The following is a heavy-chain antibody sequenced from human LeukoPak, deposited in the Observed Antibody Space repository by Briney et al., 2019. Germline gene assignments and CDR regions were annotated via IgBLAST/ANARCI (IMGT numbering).Heavy chain of an antibody. V-gene: IGHV4-59*10. CDR2: VYGNGGA. Sequence: KPSETLSLTCAVYGGSFSGYYWSWIRQPAGKGLEYIGRVYGNGGADYNPSLRSRVAMSVDTSRNQFSLRLSSVTAADTAVYYCARQEISSSYYGLDYWGQGTLVTVSS. J-gene: IGHJ4*02. CDR3: ARQEISSSYYGLDY. D-gene: IGHD6-13*01. CDR1: GGSFSGYY.